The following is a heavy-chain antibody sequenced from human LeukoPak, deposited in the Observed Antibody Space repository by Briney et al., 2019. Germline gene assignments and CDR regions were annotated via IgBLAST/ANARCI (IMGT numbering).Heavy chain of an antibody. CDR2: IYYSEST. D-gene: IGHD3-10*01. J-gene: IGHJ4*02. V-gene: IGHV4-34*01. CDR3: AREAVLLWFGELLGLDY. Sequence: KPSETLSLTCGVYGGSFSGYYWSWIRQPPGKGLEWIGSIYYSESTYYNPSLKSRVTISVDTSKNQFSLKLSSVTAADTAVYYCAREAVLLWFGELLGLDYWGQGTLVTVSS. CDR1: GGSFSGYY.